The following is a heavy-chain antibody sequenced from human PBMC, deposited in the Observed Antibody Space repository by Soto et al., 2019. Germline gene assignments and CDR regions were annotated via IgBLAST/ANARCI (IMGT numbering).Heavy chain of an antibody. CDR3: ARVARNYPPDAFDI. D-gene: IGHD1-7*01. J-gene: IGHJ3*02. V-gene: IGHV1-2*02. CDR1: GYTFTGYY. CDR2: INPNSGGT. Sequence: ASVKVSCKASGYTFTGYYMHWVRQAPGQGLEWMGWINPNSGGTNYAQKFQGRVTMTRDTSISTAYMELSRLRSDDTAVYYCARVARNYPPDAFDIWGQGTMVTVSS.